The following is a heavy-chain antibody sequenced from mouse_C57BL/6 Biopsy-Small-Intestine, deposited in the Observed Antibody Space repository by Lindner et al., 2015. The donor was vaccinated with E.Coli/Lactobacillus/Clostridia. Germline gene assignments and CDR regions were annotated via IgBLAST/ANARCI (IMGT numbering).Heavy chain of an antibody. CDR3: ARRGLITTVVGYFDY. V-gene: IGHV1-7*01. D-gene: IGHD1-1*01. CDR2: INPSSGYT. Sequence: VQLQESGAELAKPGASVKLSCKASGYTFTSYWMHWVKQRPGQGLEWIGYINPSSGYTKYNQKFKDEATLTADKSSSTAYMQLSSLTYEDSAVYYCARRGLITTVVGYFDYWGQGTTLTVSS. CDR1: GYTFTSYW. J-gene: IGHJ2*01.